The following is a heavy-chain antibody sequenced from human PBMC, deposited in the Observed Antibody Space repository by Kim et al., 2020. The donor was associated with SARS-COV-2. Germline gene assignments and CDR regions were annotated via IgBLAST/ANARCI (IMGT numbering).Heavy chain of an antibody. V-gene: IGHV3-48*03. D-gene: IGHD3-10*01. Sequence: TIYYSDSMKGRFTVSRDNAKNSLYLQMNSLRVEDTAVYYCARDRSSSIDYWGQGTLVTVSS. CDR2: TI. J-gene: IGHJ4*02. CDR3: ARDRSSSIDY.